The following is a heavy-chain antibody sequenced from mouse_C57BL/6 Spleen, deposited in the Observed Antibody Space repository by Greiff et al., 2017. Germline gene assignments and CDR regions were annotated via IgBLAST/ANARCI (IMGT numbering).Heavy chain of an antibody. CDR3: ARGDGSHDWYFDG. V-gene: IGHV14-2*01. D-gene: IGHD1-1*01. CDR2: IDPEDGDT. J-gene: IGHJ1*03. Sequence: EVQLQQSGAELVKPGASVKLSCTASGFNIKDYYMHWVKQRPEQGLEWIGRIDPEDGDTKYAPKFQGKATITADTSSNTAYLQLSSLTSEDTAVYYCARGDGSHDWYFDGWGTGTTVTVSS. CDR1: GFNIKDYY.